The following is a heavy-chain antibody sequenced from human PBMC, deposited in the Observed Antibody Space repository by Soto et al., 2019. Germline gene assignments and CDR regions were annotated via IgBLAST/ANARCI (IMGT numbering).Heavy chain of an antibody. CDR3: ARASDYDILTGYYWLDP. Sequence: ASVKVSCKASGYTFTSYYMHWVRQAPGQGLEWMGIISANDGNTDYAQKLQGRVNMTTDTSTSTAYMELRSLRSDDTAVYYCARASDYDILTGYYWLDPWGQGTLVTVSS. V-gene: IGHV1-46*01. CDR2: ISANDGNT. J-gene: IGHJ5*02. CDR1: GYTFTSYY. D-gene: IGHD3-9*01.